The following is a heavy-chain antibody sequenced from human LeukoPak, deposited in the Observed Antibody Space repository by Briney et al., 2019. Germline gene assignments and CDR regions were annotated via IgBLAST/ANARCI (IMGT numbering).Heavy chain of an antibody. CDR3: ARGWDSYTFDY. CDR1: GLTFSTYG. D-gene: IGHD3-16*01. CDR2: ISGSGGST. Sequence: GGSLRLSCAASGLTFSTYGMSWVRQAPGKGLEWISAISGSGGSTQYADSVKGRFTISRDNSKNTLYMQMNSPRAEDTAVYYCARGWDSYTFDYWGQGTLVTVSS. V-gene: IGHV3-23*01. J-gene: IGHJ4*02.